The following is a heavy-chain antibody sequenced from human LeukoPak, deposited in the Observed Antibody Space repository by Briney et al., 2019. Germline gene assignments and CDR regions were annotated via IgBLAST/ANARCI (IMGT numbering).Heavy chain of an antibody. CDR2: IKQDGSEK. J-gene: IGHJ4*02. CDR3: AGGTGFIIDY. D-gene: IGHD3-9*01. V-gene: IGHV3-7*03. CDR1: GFMFSDYW. Sequence: GGSLRLSCAASGFMFSDYWMNWVRQAPGKGLEWVANIKQDGSEKNYVDSAKGRFTISRDNAKRSLYLQINSLRADDTAVYYCAGGTGFIIDYWGQGILVTVSS.